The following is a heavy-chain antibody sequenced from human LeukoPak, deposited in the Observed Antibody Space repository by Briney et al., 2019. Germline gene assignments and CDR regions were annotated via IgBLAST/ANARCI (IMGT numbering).Heavy chain of an antibody. Sequence: GGSLRLSCAASGFTFSSYGMSWVRQAPGKGLEWVSAVSNSGGSTPYADSVKGRFTISRDNSKNTLYLQMNSLRGEDTAVYYCARGPWSAAGYNGMDVWGQGTTVTVSS. CDR2: VSNSGGST. CDR3: ARGPWSAAGYNGMDV. CDR1: GFTFSSYG. D-gene: IGHD6-13*01. J-gene: IGHJ6*02. V-gene: IGHV3-23*01.